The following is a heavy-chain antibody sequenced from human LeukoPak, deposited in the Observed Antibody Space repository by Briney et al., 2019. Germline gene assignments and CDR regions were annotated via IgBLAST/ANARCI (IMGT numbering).Heavy chain of an antibody. J-gene: IGHJ6*03. D-gene: IGHD5-18*01. CDR1: GFTFSSYE. Sequence: GGSLRLSCAASGFTFSSYEMNWVRQAPGKGLEWVSYISSSGSTIYYADSVKGRFTISRDNAKNSLYLQMNSLRAEDTAVYYCARDPLDTAMVRHYYYYYYMDVWGKGTTVTVSS. CDR2: ISSSGSTI. V-gene: IGHV3-48*03. CDR3: ARDPLDTAMVRHYYYYYYMDV.